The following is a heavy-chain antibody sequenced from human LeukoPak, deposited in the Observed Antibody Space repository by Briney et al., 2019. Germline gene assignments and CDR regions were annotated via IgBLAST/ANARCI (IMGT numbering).Heavy chain of an antibody. Sequence: PSETLSLTCTVSGCSISSGYFWGWIRQPPGKGLKWIGSIHHSGSAYYNPSLKSRVTISVDTSKNQFSLKLSSVTAADTAVFYCARIRGGAFDYWGQETLVTVSS. D-gene: IGHD3-16*01. J-gene: IGHJ4*02. V-gene: IGHV4-38-2*02. CDR3: ARIRGGAFDY. CDR1: GCSISSGYF. CDR2: IHHSGSA.